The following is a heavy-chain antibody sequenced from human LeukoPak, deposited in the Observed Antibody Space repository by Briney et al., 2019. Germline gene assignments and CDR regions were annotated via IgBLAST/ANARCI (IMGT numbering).Heavy chain of an antibody. CDR3: AKPYCSGGSCYVSYFDY. CDR2: ISSSSSYI. Sequence: GGSLRLSCAASGFTFSSYSMNWVRQAPGKGLEWVSSISSSSSYIYYADSVKGRFTISRDNAKNSLYLQMNSLRAEDTAVYYCAKPYCSGGSCYVSYFDYWGQGTLVTVSS. D-gene: IGHD2-15*01. CDR1: GFTFSSYS. V-gene: IGHV3-21*01. J-gene: IGHJ4*02.